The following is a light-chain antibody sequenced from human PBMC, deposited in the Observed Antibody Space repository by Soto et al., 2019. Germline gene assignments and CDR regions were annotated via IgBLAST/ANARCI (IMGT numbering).Light chain of an antibody. CDR3: QERTGWPPWT. Sequence: EIVLTQSPATLSLSPGGRATLSCRASQRVSLSLAWYQQKPGQAPRLLIYDASKRASGFPARFSGSGSGTDVTLTISSLEPEDVAVYYCQERTGWPPWTFGQGTKVEIE. CDR2: DAS. V-gene: IGKV3-11*01. CDR1: QRVSLS. J-gene: IGKJ1*01.